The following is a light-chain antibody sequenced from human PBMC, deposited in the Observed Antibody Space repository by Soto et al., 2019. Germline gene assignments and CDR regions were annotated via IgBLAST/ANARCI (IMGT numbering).Light chain of an antibody. Sequence: DIQMTQSPSTLSASVGDRVTITCRASQSISSWLAWYQQKPGKAPKFLIYDASNLESGVPSRFSGSGSGTEFTLTISSLQPDDFATYYCQQYSSYWTLGQGTKVDI. CDR1: QSISSW. CDR2: DAS. CDR3: QQYSSYWT. J-gene: IGKJ1*01. V-gene: IGKV1-5*01.